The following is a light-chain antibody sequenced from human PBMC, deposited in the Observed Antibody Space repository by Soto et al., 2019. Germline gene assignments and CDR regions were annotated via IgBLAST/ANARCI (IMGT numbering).Light chain of an antibody. J-gene: IGKJ5*01. Sequence: DIQMTQSPSTLSASVGGRVTITCRASQSISTLLAWYQQKPGTAPKLLIYDASNLEAGVPSRFRGSGSGTDFTFTISRLQPEDIATYYCQQYENLPTFGQGTRLEIK. CDR3: QQYENLPT. CDR2: DAS. CDR1: QSISTL. V-gene: IGKV1-33*01.